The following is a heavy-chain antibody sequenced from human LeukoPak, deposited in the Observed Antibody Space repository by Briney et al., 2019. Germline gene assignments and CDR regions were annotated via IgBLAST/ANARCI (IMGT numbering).Heavy chain of an antibody. J-gene: IGHJ3*02. Sequence: PGGSLRLSCAASGFTFTNAWMSGVRQAPGKGLEWVGRIKSIGDGGTTEYTAPVQGRFTISRDDSRNTLYLQMNSLKTEDTAVYYCTTGRDRWQLLFDIWGQGTMVAVSS. V-gene: IGHV3-15*05. D-gene: IGHD4-23*01. CDR1: GFTFTNAW. CDR3: TTGRDRWQLLFDI. CDR2: IKSIGDGGTT.